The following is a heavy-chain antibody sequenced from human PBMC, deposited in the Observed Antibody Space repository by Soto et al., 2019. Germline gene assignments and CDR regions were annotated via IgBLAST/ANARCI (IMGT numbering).Heavy chain of an antibody. CDR1: GYTFTGYF. CDR2: INPYSGGA. CDR3: ARVIRGAYYNSPLDT. J-gene: IGHJ5*02. V-gene: IGHV1-2*02. D-gene: IGHD3-10*01. Sequence: SVKVSCKAAGYTFTGYFMHWVRQAPGQGLEWMGWINPYSGGADYAQGFQGRVTMTRDTSISTVYMELSRLRFDDTAVYYCARVIRGAYYNSPLDTWGQGTVVTVSS.